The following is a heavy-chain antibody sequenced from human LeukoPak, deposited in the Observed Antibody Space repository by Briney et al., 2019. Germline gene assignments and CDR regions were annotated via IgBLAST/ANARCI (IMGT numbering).Heavy chain of an antibody. CDR3: ASVRWYYDFWSGYYFDY. Sequence: GGSLRLSCAASGFTVSGNYMSWVRQAPGKGLEWVSVIYSGGSTYYADSVKGRFTISRDNSKNTLYLQMNSLRAEDTAVYYCASVRWYYDFWSGYYFDYWGQGTLVTVSS. J-gene: IGHJ4*02. D-gene: IGHD3-3*01. V-gene: IGHV3-66*02. CDR2: IYSGGST. CDR1: GFTVSGNY.